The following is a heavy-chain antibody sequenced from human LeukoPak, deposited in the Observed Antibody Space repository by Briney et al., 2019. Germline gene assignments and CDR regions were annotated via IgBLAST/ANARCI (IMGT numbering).Heavy chain of an antibody. Sequence: GESLKISCKGSGYSFSTYWIAWVRQMPGKGLEWMGIIYPADSDTKYSPSFQGQVTMPADRSINTIYLQWSSLKASDTAMYYCARPYCGDDCYADAFDVWGQGTMVTVSS. CDR1: GYSFSTYW. CDR2: IYPADSDT. D-gene: IGHD2-21*02. V-gene: IGHV5-51*01. CDR3: ARPYCGDDCYADAFDV. J-gene: IGHJ3*01.